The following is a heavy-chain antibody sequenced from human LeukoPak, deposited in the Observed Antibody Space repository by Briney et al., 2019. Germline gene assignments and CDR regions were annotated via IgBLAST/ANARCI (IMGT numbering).Heavy chain of an antibody. D-gene: IGHD3-10*01. CDR3: ARGRITMVRGDINYYYYYYMDV. Sequence: SQTLSLTCAISGDSVSSNSAAWNWIRQSPSRGLEWLGRTYYRSKWYNDYAVSVKSRITINPDTSKNQFSLQLNSVTPEDTAVYYCARGRITMVRGDINYYYYYYMDVWGKGTTVTISS. CDR2: TYYRSKWYN. V-gene: IGHV6-1*01. CDR1: GDSVSSNSAA. J-gene: IGHJ6*03.